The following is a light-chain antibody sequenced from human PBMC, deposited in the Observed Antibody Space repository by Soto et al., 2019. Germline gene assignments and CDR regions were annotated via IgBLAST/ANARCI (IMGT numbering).Light chain of an antibody. CDR3: QQYGSSLPVT. V-gene: IGKV3-20*01. CDR1: QSLTNNY. Sequence: EIVLTQSPGPLSLSQGERTTLSCRASQSLTNNYLAWYQQKPGQAPRLLIYAASSRATGIPDRFSGSGSETYFTLTISRLEPEDFAVYYCQQYGSSLPVTFGGGTNVEIK. J-gene: IGKJ4*01. CDR2: AAS.